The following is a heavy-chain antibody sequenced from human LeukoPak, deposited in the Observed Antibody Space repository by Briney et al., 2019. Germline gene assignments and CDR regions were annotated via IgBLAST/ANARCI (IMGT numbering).Heavy chain of an antibody. CDR3: ARLISRWLTRVDP. CDR2: INHSGST. Sequence: SETLSLTCAVYGGSFSGYYWSWIRQPPGKGLEWIGEINHSGSTNYNPSLKSRVTISVDTSKNQFSLKLSSVTAADTAVYYCARLISRWLTRVDPWGQGTLVTVPS. D-gene: IGHD3-22*01. CDR1: GGSFSGYY. J-gene: IGHJ5*02. V-gene: IGHV4-34*01.